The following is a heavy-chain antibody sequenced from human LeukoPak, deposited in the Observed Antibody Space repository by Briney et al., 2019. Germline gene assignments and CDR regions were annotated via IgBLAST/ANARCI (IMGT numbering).Heavy chain of an antibody. D-gene: IGHD3-22*01. J-gene: IGHJ4*02. V-gene: IGHV3-48*02. CDR1: GFTFSSYS. CDR2: ISSSSSTI. CDR3: ARASRGIVVVINRPFDY. Sequence: GGSLRLSCAASGFTFSSYSMNWVRQAPGKGLEWVSYISSSSSTIYYADSVKGRFTISRDNAKNSLYLQMNSLRDEDTAVYCCARASRGIVVVINRPFDYWGQGTLVTVSS.